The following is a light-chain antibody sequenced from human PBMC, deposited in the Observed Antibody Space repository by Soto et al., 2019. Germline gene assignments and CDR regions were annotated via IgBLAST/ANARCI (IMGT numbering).Light chain of an antibody. J-gene: IGKJ2*01. CDR3: QQSYSTPPT. CDR1: QSISSY. V-gene: IGKV1-39*01. CDR2: AAS. Sequence: DIQGTQSPSSLSASVGDRVTITCLSSQSISSYLNWYQQKPGKAPKLLIYAASSLQSGVPSRFSGSGSGTDFTLTISSLQPEDFATYYCQQSYSTPPTFGQGTKVDIK.